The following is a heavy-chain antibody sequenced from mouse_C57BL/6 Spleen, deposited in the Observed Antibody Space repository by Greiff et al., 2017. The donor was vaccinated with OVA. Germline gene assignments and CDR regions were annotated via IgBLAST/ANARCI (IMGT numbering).Heavy chain of an antibody. V-gene: IGHV1-26*01. Sequence: VQLQQSGPELVKPGASVKISCKASGYTFTDYYMNWVKQSHGKSLEWIGDINPNNGGTSYNQKFKGKATLTVDKSSSTAYMELRSLTSEDSAVYYCARPPFYYGSSYPVYYWGQGTTLTGSS. CDR2: INPNNGGT. CDR1: GYTFTDYY. J-gene: IGHJ2*01. D-gene: IGHD1-1*01. CDR3: ARPPFYYGSSYPVYY.